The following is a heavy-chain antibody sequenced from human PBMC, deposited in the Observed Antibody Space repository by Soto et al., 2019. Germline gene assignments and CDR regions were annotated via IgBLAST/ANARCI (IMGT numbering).Heavy chain of an antibody. CDR2: INWNSGSI. J-gene: IGHJ1*01. Sequence: EVQLVESGGGLVQPGRSLRLSCAASGFTFDDYAMHWVQQVPGKGLEWVSGINWNSGSIGYADSVKGRFAISRDNAKNSLQLQMNSLRAEDTAFYYCVKDESINWYSGHFRHWGQGTLVTVSS. CDR1: GFTFDDYA. CDR3: VKDESINWYSGHFRH. V-gene: IGHV3-9*01. D-gene: IGHD6-13*01.